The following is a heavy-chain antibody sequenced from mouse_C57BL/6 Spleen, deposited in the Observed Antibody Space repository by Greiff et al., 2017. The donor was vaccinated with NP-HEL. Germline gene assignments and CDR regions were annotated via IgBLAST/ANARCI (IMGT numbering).Heavy chain of an antibody. Sequence: VHVKQSGPELVKPGASVKIPCKASGYTFTDYNMDWVKQSHGKSLEWIGDINPNNGGTIYNQKFKGKATLTVDKSSSTAYMELRSLTSEDTAVYYCARRTAQATPWFAYWGQGTLVTVSA. V-gene: IGHV1-18*01. CDR2: INPNNGGT. CDR1: GYTFTDYN. CDR3: ARRTAQATPWFAY. D-gene: IGHD3-2*02. J-gene: IGHJ3*01.